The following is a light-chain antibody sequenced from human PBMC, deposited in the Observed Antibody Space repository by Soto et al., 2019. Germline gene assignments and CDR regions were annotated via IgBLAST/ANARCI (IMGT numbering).Light chain of an antibody. CDR3: QQYARTSET. V-gene: IGKV3-20*01. J-gene: IGKJ1*01. CDR1: QSVSSNY. Sequence: EIVLTQSPDTLSLSPGERATLSCRASQSVSSNYLAWYQQKGGQAPRLLIYGASTRATGIPDRFSGSGSGTDFTLTISRLEPEDFAVYYCQQYARTSETFGQGTKVEIK. CDR2: GAS.